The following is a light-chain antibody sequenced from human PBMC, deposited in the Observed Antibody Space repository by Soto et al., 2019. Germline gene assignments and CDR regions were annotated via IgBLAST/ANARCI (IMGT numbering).Light chain of an antibody. V-gene: IGKV3-20*01. CDR1: QTVNSDY. J-gene: IGKJ1*01. Sequence: EIVLTQSPGNLSLSPGETATLSCRASQTVNSDYLAWFQQRPGQAPRLLIFATSRRATDIPDRFSGSGSGTDFTLAIRRLEPEDFAVYYCQQYGSSPRTFGQGTKVDI. CDR2: ATS. CDR3: QQYGSSPRT.